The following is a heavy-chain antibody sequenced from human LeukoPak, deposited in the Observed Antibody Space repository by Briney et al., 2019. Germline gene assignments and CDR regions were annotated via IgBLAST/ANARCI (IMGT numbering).Heavy chain of an antibody. J-gene: IGHJ4*02. Sequence: GGSLRLSCAASGFTFSNYWMTWVRQAPGKGLEWVATIKQDGSEKYYVDSVKGRFTISRDNAKNSLYLQMNSLRAEDTAVYYCAGGGSDYWGQGTLVTVSS. CDR2: IKQDGSEK. CDR1: GFTFSNYW. V-gene: IGHV3-7*01. CDR3: AGGGSDY.